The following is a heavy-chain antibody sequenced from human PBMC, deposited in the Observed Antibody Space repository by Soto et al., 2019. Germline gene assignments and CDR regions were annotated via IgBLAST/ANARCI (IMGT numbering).Heavy chain of an antibody. CDR2: INPSGGST. V-gene: IGHV1-46*03. CDR3: ARGGGDTVVTRDLDY. CDR1: GYTFTSYY. D-gene: IGHD2-21*02. Sequence: ASVKVSCKASGYTFTSYYMHWVRQAPGQGLEWMGIINPSGGSTSYAQKFQGRVTMTRDTSTSTVYMELSSLRSEDTAVYYCARGGGDTVVTRDLDYWGQGTLVTVSS. J-gene: IGHJ4*02.